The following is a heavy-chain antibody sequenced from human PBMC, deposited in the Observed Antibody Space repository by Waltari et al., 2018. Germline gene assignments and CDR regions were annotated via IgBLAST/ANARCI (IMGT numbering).Heavy chain of an antibody. CDR1: GYSISSGYY. J-gene: IGHJ4*02. CDR3: ARHSSGWVYYFDY. Sequence: QVQLQESGPGLVKPSETLSLTCAVSGYSISSGYYWGWIRQPPGNGLEWIGSIYHSGSTYYNPSLKSRVTISVDTSKNQFSLKLSSVTAADTAVYYCARHSSGWVYYFDYWGQGTLVTVSS. V-gene: IGHV4-38-2*01. CDR2: IYHSGST. D-gene: IGHD6-19*01.